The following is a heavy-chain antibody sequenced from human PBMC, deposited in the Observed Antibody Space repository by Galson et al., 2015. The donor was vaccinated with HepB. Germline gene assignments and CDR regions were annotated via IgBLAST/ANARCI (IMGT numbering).Heavy chain of an antibody. CDR1: GFTFSSYA. D-gene: IGHD5-12*01. Sequence: SLRLSCAASGFTFSSYAMSWVRQAPGKGLEWVSAISGSGGSTYYADSVKGRFTISRDNSKNTLYLQMNSLRAEDTAVYYCAKDGYSGYTGVTSKDYWGQGTLVTVPS. CDR3: AKDGYSGYTGVTSKDY. V-gene: IGHV3-23*01. CDR2: ISGSGGST. J-gene: IGHJ4*02.